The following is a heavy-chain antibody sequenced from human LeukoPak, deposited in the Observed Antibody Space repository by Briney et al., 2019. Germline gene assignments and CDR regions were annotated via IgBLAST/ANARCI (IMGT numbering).Heavy chain of an antibody. CDR2: ITSTSTSM. J-gene: IGHJ4*02. CDR1: GFTFNSYH. V-gene: IGHV3-21*01. D-gene: IGHD3-10*01. CDR3: ARASGAAGDFDC. Sequence: KPGGSLRLSCAASGFTFNSYHMNWVRQAPGKGLEWISSITSTSTSMYYTVSVKGRFTISRDNAESSLYLQMSSLRVEDTAVYYCARASGAAGDFDCWGQGTLVTVSS.